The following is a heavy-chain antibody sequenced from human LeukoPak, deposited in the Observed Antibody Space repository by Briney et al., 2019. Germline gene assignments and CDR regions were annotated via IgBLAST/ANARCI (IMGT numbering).Heavy chain of an antibody. Sequence: PSETLSLTCTVSGYSISSGYYWGWIRQPPGKGLEWIGTIYYSGSTYYNPSLKSRVTISLDTSKSHFSLRLSSVTAADTAVYYCARDLAGHFGGFYFDYWGQGTLVTVSS. V-gene: IGHV4-38-2*02. CDR3: ARDLAGHFGGFYFDY. D-gene: IGHD2-21*01. CDR2: IYYSGST. J-gene: IGHJ4*02. CDR1: GYSISSGYY.